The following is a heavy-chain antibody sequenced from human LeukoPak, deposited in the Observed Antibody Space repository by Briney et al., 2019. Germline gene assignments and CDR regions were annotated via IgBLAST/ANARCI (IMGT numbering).Heavy chain of an antibody. Sequence: PSETLSLTCAVYGGSFSGYYWSWIRQPPGKGLEWIGEINHSGSTNYNPSLKSRVTISVDTSKNQFSLKLSSVTAADTAVYYCARGLRSGRVDYWGQGTLVTVSS. J-gene: IGHJ4*02. D-gene: IGHD3-10*02. CDR2: INHSGST. CDR3: ARGLRSGRVDY. V-gene: IGHV4-34*01. CDR1: GGSFSGYY.